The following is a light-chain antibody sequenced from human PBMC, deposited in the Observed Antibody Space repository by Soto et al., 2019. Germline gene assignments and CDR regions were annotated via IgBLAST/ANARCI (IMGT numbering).Light chain of an antibody. CDR1: SSDVGGYNY. J-gene: IGLJ2*01. V-gene: IGLV2-11*01. Sequence: QSALTQPASVSGSPGQSMTISCTGTSSDVGGYNYVSWYQQHPGEAPKLLIYDVSKRPSGVRDRFSGSKSGNTASLTISGLRADDEANYYCCSYAGTFVVFGGGTKLTVL. CDR3: CSYAGTFVV. CDR2: DVS.